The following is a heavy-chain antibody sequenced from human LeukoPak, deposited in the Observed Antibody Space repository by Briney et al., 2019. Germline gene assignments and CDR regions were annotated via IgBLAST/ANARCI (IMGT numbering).Heavy chain of an antibody. CDR1: GFTFSTYW. CDR3: ARGMSGYYGMDV. CDR2: IKQDGSEK. J-gene: IGHJ6*02. Sequence: GGSLRLSCAASGFTFSTYWMSWVRQAPGKGLEWVANIKQDGSEKYYVDSVKGRFTIFRDNAKNTLYLQMNSLRAEDTAVYYCARGMSGYYGMDVWGQGTTVTVSS. V-gene: IGHV3-7*04.